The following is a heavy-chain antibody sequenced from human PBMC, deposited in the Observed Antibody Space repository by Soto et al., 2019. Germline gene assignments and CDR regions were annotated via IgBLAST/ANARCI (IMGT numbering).Heavy chain of an antibody. J-gene: IGHJ4*02. D-gene: IGHD4-17*01. Sequence: QVQLQESGPGLVKPSQTLSLTCTVSGGSISSNNYYWSWIRQPPGKGLEWIGYVYYTGSNHYNPSLKIRVSRSIATSKNQFSLRLSSVTAADTAVYYCARGLRDYGDMSFFDYWGQGALVTVSS. CDR2: VYYTGSN. CDR3: ARGLRDYGDMSFFDY. V-gene: IGHV4-30-4*01. CDR1: GGSISSNNYY.